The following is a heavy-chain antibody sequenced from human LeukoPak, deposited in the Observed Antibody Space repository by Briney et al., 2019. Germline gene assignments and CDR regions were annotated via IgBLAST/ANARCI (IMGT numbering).Heavy chain of an antibody. CDR2: INHSGST. J-gene: IGHJ5*02. Sequence: PSETLSLTCTVSGGSISSYYWSWIRQPPGKGLEWIGEINHSGSTNYNPSLKSRVTISVDTSKNQFSLKLSSVTAADTAVYYCARDISYGSGSYGWFDPWGQGTLVTVSS. CDR3: ARDISYGSGSYGWFDP. D-gene: IGHD3-10*01. V-gene: IGHV4-34*01. CDR1: GGSISSYY.